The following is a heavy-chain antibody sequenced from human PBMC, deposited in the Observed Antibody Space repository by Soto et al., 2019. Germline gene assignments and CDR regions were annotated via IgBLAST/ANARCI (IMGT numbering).Heavy chain of an antibody. CDR2: IYPADSDA. CDR3: ARQRAWNDAFDF. Sequence: PGESLKISCKASGYSLTNYWIGWVRQMPGQGLGWRGFIYPADSDARYRPSFQGHVSCSSDKSLGTGYLQWNSLKASGTAGYYWARQRAWNDAFDFWGQGILVTVSS. V-gene: IGHV5-51*01. CDR1: GYSLTNYW. D-gene: IGHD1-1*01. J-gene: IGHJ4*02.